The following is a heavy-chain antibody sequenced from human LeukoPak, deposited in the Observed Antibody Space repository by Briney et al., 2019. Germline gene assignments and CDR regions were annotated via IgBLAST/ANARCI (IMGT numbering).Heavy chain of an antibody. CDR3: AKDRESYCSGGYCHSPGFDL. CDR1: GFTFSSHG. J-gene: IGHJ3*01. V-gene: IGHV3-30*18. D-gene: IGHD2-15*01. CDR2: ISYDGSSK. Sequence: AGGSLRLSCAASGFTFSSHGMHWVRQAPGKGLEWATTISYDGSSKYYADSVKGRFTISGDNSENTLYLQMNSLRAEDTAVYFCAKDRESYCSGGYCHSPGFDLWGQGTMVTVSS.